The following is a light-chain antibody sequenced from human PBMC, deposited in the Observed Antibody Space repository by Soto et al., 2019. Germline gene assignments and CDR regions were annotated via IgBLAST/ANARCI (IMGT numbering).Light chain of an antibody. CDR2: AAS. CDR1: QGIRND. V-gene: IGKV1-6*01. J-gene: IGKJ1*01. Sequence: AVQMTQSPSSLSASVGDIVTMTCRASQGIRNDLAWYQQKPGRAPRLLISAASTLQSGVPSRFSGSGAGTDFTLTISSLQPADFATYYCLQAYNYPRTFGQGTKV. CDR3: LQAYNYPRT.